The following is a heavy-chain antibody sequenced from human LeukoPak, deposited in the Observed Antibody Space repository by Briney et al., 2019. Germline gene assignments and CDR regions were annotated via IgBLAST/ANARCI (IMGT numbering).Heavy chain of an antibody. CDR3: ARRAKTGYYYYYYYMDV. V-gene: IGHV4-39*07. J-gene: IGHJ6*03. CDR1: GGSISSSSYY. CDR2: INHSGST. D-gene: IGHD3-9*01. Sequence: SETLSLTCTVSGGSISSSSYYWSWIRQPPGKGLEWIGEINHSGSTNYNPSLKSRVTISVDTSKNQFSLKLSSVTAADTAVYYCARRAKTGYYYYYYYMDVWGKGTTVTISS.